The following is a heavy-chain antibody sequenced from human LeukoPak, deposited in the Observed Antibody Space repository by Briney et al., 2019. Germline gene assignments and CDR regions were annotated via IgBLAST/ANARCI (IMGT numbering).Heavy chain of an antibody. D-gene: IGHD3-10*01. CDR2: FDPEDGET. J-gene: IGHJ4*02. CDR1: GYTLTELS. Sequence: ASVKVSCKVSGYTLTELSMHWVRQAPGKGLEWTGGFDPEDGETIYAQKFQGRVTMTEDTSTDTAYMELSSLRSEDTAVYYCATATYYYGSGSYPPYYFDYWGQGTLVTVSS. V-gene: IGHV1-24*01. CDR3: ATATYYYGSGSYPPYYFDY.